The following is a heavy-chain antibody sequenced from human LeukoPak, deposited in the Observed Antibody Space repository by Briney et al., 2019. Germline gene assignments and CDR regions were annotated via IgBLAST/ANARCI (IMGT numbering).Heavy chain of an antibody. Sequence: SETLSLTCAVYGGSFSGYYWSWIRQPPGKGLEWIGEINHSGSTNYNPSLKSRVTISVDTSKNQFSLKLSSVTAADTAVYYCARGGIFGVVKKIKNYFDYWGQGTLVTVSS. D-gene: IGHD3-3*01. CDR2: INHSGST. J-gene: IGHJ4*02. CDR3: ARGGIFGVVKKIKNYFDY. V-gene: IGHV4-34*01. CDR1: GGSFSGYY.